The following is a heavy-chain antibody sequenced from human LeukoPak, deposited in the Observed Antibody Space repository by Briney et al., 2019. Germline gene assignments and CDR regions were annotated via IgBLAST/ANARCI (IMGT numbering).Heavy chain of an antibody. V-gene: IGHV3-11*04. J-gene: IGHJ4*02. CDR1: GLTFSDHY. CDR3: GRGHWGIDY. CDR2: ITNSGTDM. Sequence: GGSLRLSCAASGLTFSDHYMSWFRQAPGKGLEWISYITNSGTDMEYADSVKGRFTISRDNAKNSLFLQMNSLRAEDTAVYFCGRGHWGIDYWGQGTLVTVFS. D-gene: IGHD7-27*01.